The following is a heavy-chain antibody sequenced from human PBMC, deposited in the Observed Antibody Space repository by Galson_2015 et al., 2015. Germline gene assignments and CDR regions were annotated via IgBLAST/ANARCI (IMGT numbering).Heavy chain of an antibody. CDR2: INPSGGST. CDR1: GYTFTSYY. V-gene: IGHV1-46*01. D-gene: IGHD5-18*01. J-gene: IGHJ4*02. Sequence: SVKVSCKASGYTFTSYYMHWVRQAPGQGLEWMGIINPSGGSTSYAQKFQGRVTMTRDTSTSTVYMELSSLRSEDTAVYYCALMDTAMMESDFWGQGTLVTVSS. CDR3: ALMDTAMMESDF.